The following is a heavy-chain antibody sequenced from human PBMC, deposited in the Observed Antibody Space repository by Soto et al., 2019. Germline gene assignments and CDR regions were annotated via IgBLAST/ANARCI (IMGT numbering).Heavy chain of an antibody. CDR2: IYYSGST. CDR1: GGSISSSSYY. CDR3: TGSSSRIGMDV. V-gene: IGHV4-39*01. J-gene: IGHJ6*02. Sequence: PSETLSLPCTVSGGSISSSSYYWGWIRQPPGKGLEWIGSIYYSGSTYYNPSLKSRVTISVDTTKNQFSLKLSSVTAADTAVYYCTGSSSRIGMDVWGQGTTVTVSS. D-gene: IGHD6-6*01.